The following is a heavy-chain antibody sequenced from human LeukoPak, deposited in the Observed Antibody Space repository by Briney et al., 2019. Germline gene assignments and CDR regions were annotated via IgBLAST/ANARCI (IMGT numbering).Heavy chain of an antibody. CDR1: GFTFDDYA. CDR3: AKDNSYYYYGMDV. D-gene: IGHD1-1*01. CDR2: ISGDGGST. Sequence: GGSLRLSCAASGFTFDDYAMHWVRHAPGKGLEWVSLISGDGGSTYYADSVKGRFTISRDNSKNSLYLQMNSLRTGDTALYYCAKDNSYYYYGMDVWGQGTTVTVSS. V-gene: IGHV3-43*02. J-gene: IGHJ6*02.